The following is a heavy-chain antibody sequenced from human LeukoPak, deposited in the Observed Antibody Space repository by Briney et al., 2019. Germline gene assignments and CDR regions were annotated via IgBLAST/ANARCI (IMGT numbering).Heavy chain of an antibody. D-gene: IGHD3-22*01. CDR2: ISYDGSNK. J-gene: IGHJ4*02. CDR1: GFTFSSYA. CDR3: ARDPPHSSGYYYPQYYFDY. V-gene: IGHV3-30-3*01. Sequence: GSLRLSCAASGFTFSSYAMHWVRQAPGKGLGWVAVISYDGSNKYYADSVKGRFTISRDNSKNTLYLQMNSLRAEDTAVYYCARDPPHSSGYYYPQYYFDYWGQGTLVTVSS.